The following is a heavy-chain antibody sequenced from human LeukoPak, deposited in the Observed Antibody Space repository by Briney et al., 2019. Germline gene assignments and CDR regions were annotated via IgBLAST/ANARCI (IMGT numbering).Heavy chain of an antibody. D-gene: IGHD3-10*01. CDR2: MNPNSGNT. CDR3: ARAEYYGSGSYPPVWFDP. CDR1: GYTFTSYD. V-gene: IGHV1-8*01. Sequence: GASVKVSCKASGYTFTSYDINWVRQATGQGLEWMGWMNPNSGNTGYAQKFQGRVTMTRNTSISTAYMELSSLRSEDTAVYYCARAEYYGSGSYPPVWFDPWGQGTLVTVSS. J-gene: IGHJ5*02.